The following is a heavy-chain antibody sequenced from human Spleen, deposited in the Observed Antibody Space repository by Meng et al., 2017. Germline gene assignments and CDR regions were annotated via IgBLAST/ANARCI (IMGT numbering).Heavy chain of an antibody. CDR2: INAVFGTT. J-gene: IGHJ4*02. CDR1: GGIFSNYV. CDR3: ARKAGNCISTTCYSLDY. Sequence: SVKVSCKALGGIFSNYVIGWVRQAPGQGLEWMGGINAVFGTTNYARKFQDRVTITSDESTSTVYMELTRLTSEDTAVYFCARKAGNCISTTCYSLDYWGQGTLVTVSS. D-gene: IGHD2-2*01. V-gene: IGHV1-69*13.